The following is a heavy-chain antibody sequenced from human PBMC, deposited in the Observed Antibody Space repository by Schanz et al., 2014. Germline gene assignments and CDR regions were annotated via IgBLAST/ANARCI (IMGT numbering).Heavy chain of an antibody. CDR1: GYTFTGYY. Sequence: QVQLVQSGAEVKKPGASVRVSCKASGYTFTGYYIHWVRQAPGQGLEWMGWINPNGGAEFAQKFQGRVTMTSDTSISTAFMELSGLTSDDTATYFCARARYTGYDCSGYWGQGTLLIVSS. CDR2: INPNGGA. D-gene: IGHD5-12*01. J-gene: IGHJ4*02. CDR3: ARARYTGYDCSGY. V-gene: IGHV1-2*02.